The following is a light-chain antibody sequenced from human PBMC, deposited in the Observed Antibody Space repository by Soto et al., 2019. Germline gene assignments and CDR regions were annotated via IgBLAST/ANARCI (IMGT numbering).Light chain of an antibody. J-gene: IGKJ5*01. V-gene: IGKV1-39*01. CDR3: QQSYSTLRIT. CDR1: QSITTW. CDR2: DVS. Sequence: DIQMTQSPSTVSASVGDSVTITCRASQSITTWLAWYQQRPGKAPKLLIYDVSSLQSGVPSRFSGSGSGTDFTLTISSLQPEDFATYYCQQSYSTLRITFGQGTRLEIK.